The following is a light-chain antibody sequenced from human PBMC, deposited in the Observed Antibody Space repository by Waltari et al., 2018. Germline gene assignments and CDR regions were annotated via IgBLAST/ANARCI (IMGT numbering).Light chain of an antibody. Sequence: SALTQPRSVSGSPGQSVTISCTGTSSAVGGYNYVSWYQQHPGKAPKPMIYDVNKRPARVPDRFSGSKSGNTASLTISGLQTEDEADYYCCSYAGNYTFVVFGGGTKLTVL. CDR3: CSYAGNYTFVV. J-gene: IGLJ2*01. CDR1: SSAVGGYNY. CDR2: DVN. V-gene: IGLV2-11*01.